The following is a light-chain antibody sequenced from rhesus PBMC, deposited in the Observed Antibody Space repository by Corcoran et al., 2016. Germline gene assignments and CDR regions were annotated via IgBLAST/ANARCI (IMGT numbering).Light chain of an antibody. J-gene: IGKJ1*01. V-gene: IGKV3-42*03. CDR2: GAS. CDR3: QQYSNWPRT. CDR1: QSVSSS. Sequence: EIVMTQSPATLSLSPGERATLSCRASQSVSSSLAWYQQKPGQAPRLLIYGASSRATVIPDRFSGSGSGTEFTLTISSLEPEDFAVYYCQQYSNWPRTFGQGTKVEIK.